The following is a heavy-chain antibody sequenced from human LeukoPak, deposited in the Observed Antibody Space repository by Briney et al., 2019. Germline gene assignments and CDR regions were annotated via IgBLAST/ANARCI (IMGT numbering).Heavy chain of an antibody. D-gene: IGHD1-26*01. CDR2: IRSKASGGTT. Sequence: PGRSLRLSCTASGFTLGDYTMSWFRQAPGKGLEWVGFIRSKASGGTTEYAASVKGRFTSARDDSKTIAYLHMNGLQTDDTAVYYCTRDRYYFYFDFWGQGTLVTVSS. J-gene: IGHJ4*02. V-gene: IGHV3-49*03. CDR1: GFTLGDYT. CDR3: TRDRYYFYFDF.